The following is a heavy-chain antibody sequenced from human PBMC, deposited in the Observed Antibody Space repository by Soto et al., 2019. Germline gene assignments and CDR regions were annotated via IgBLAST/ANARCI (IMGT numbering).Heavy chain of an antibody. CDR3: ARGIVVVVAASHNYDHYYMDV. V-gene: IGHV3-21*01. J-gene: IGHJ6*03. CDR1: GFTLSSYS. D-gene: IGHD2-15*01. CDR2: ISSSSTYI. Sequence: GGSLRLSCAASGFTLSSYSVSWVRQAPGKGLEWVSSISSSSTYIYYADSVKGRFTISRDSAKDSLFLQMNTLEAEDTAVYYCARGIVVVVAASHNYDHYYMDVWGKGTTVTVSS.